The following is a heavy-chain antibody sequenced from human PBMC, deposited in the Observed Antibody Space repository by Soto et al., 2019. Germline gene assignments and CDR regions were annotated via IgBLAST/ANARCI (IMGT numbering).Heavy chain of an antibody. CDR2: IIPIFGTA. Sequence: SVKVSCKASGGTFSSYAISWVRQAPGQGLEWMGGIIPIFGTADYAQKFQGRVTITADKSTSTAYMELSSLRSEDTAVYYCARGDIVASDWFDPWGQGTLVTVSS. V-gene: IGHV1-69*06. CDR3: ARGDIVASDWFDP. D-gene: IGHD2-15*01. J-gene: IGHJ5*02. CDR1: GGTFSSYA.